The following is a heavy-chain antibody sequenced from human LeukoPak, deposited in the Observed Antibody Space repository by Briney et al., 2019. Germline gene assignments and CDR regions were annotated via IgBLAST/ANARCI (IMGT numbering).Heavy chain of an antibody. V-gene: IGHV1-8*01. CDR2: MNPSSGNT. CDR1: GYTFTSYD. D-gene: IGHD3-16*02. CDR3: ARGPGFDYVWGSYHYYYGMDV. J-gene: IGHJ6*02. Sequence: GASVKVSRKASGYTFTSYDINWVRQATGQGLEWMGWMNPSSGNTGYAQKFQGRVTMTRNTSISTAYMELSSLRSEDTAVYYCARGPGFDYVWGSYHYYYGMDVWGQGTTVTVSS.